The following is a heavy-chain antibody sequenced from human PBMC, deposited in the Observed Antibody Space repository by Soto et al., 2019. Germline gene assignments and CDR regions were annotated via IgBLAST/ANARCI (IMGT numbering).Heavy chain of an antibody. J-gene: IGHJ4*02. CDR2: IWYDGSNK. CDR3: ARGVPGYYGGLDY. V-gene: IGHV3-33*01. CDR1: GFTFSSYG. Sequence: QVQLVESGGGVVQPGRSLRLSCAASGFTFSSYGMHWVRQAPGKGLEWVAVIWYDGSNKYYADSVKGRFTISRDNSKNTLYLQMNSLRAEDTAVYYCARGVPGYYGGLDYWGQGILVTVSS. D-gene: IGHD3-22*01.